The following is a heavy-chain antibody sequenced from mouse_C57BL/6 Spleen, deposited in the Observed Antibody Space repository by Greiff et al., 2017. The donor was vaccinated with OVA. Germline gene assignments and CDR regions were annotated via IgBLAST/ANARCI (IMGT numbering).Heavy chain of an antibody. CDR1: GYTFTSYW. Sequence: QVQLQQPGAELVRPGSSVQLSCKASGYTFTSYWMHWVKQRPIQGLEWIGNIDPSDSETHYNQKFKDKATLTVDKSSSTAYMQLSSLTSEDSAVYYCARPYYGSSGAMDYWGQGTSVTVSS. CDR3: ARPYYGSSGAMDY. CDR2: IDPSDSET. D-gene: IGHD1-1*01. J-gene: IGHJ4*01. V-gene: IGHV1-52*01.